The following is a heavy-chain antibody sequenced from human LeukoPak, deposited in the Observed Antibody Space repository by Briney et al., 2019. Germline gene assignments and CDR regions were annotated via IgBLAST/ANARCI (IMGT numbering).Heavy chain of an antibody. J-gene: IGHJ5*02. Sequence: RASVTVSCKASGYTFSSYLLHWVRQAPGQGLEWMGIINPSGGSISYAQRFQGRVTMTRDTSTSTVYMELSSLRSEDTAVYYCARDLGLRGVTNWFDPWGQGTLVTVSS. CDR1: GYTFSSYL. CDR2: INPSGGSI. V-gene: IGHV1-46*01. D-gene: IGHD3-10*01. CDR3: ARDLGLRGVTNWFDP.